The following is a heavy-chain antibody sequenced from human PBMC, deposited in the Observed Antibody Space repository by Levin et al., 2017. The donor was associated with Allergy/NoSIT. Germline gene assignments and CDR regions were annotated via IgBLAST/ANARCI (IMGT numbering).Heavy chain of an antibody. V-gene: IGHV5-51*01. Sequence: GGSLRLSCKTSGYTFSGYWIGWVRQMPGKGLEWMAIIYPDNSDTRYSPSFQGQVTISADKSINTAYLQWSSLKASDTAMYYCARQGASVNTVDLVWFDPWGQGTLVTVSS. J-gene: IGHJ5*02. D-gene: IGHD4-17*01. CDR2: IYPDNSDT. CDR3: ARQGASVNTVDLVWFDP. CDR1: GYTFSGYW.